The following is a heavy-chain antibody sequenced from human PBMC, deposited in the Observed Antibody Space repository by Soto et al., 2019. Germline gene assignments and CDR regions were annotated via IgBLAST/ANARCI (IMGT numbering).Heavy chain of an antibody. CDR1: GYTFIRYG. D-gene: IGHD3-16*01. CDR2: ISAYNDYT. Sequence: QVQLVQSAAEVKKPGASVKVSCKASGYTFIRYGITWVRQAPGQGLEWMGWISAYNDYTIYAQKLQGRVTMTTDTYTRTVDVELRGLKSDDTAVYYCARGGYYDNSWGKLSHYGLDVWGQGASVTVSS. CDR3: ARGGYYDNSWGKLSHYGLDV. V-gene: IGHV1-18*01. J-gene: IGHJ6*02.